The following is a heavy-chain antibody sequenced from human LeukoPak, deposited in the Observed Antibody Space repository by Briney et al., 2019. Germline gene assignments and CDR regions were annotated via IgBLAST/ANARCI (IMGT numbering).Heavy chain of an antibody. CDR1: GGSISSYY. CDR2: IYYSGST. Sequence: SETLSLTCTVSGGSISSYYWSWIRQPPGKGLEWIGYIYYSGSTNYNPSLKSRVTISVDTSKNQFSLKLSSVTAADTAVYYCARLDGYNSGMDVWGQGTTVTVSS. J-gene: IGHJ6*02. V-gene: IGHV4-59*08. CDR3: ARLDGYNSGMDV. D-gene: IGHD5-24*01.